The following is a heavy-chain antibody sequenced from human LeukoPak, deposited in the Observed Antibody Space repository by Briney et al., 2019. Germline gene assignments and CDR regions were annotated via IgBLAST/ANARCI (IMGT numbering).Heavy chain of an antibody. J-gene: IGHJ4*02. D-gene: IGHD6-6*01. CDR3: TRDFKYSSDY. Sequence: GGSLRLSCAASGFTVSSNDMSWVRQAPGKGLEWVSVIYSGGSTSYADSVKGRFTISRDNAKNTVYLQMNSLRVEDTAVYYCTRDFKYSSDYWGQGTLVTVSS. CDR2: IYSGGST. CDR1: GFTVSSND. V-gene: IGHV3-53*01.